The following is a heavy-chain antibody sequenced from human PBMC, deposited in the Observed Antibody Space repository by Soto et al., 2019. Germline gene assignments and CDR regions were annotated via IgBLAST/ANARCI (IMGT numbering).Heavy chain of an antibody. Sequence: QVQLVQSGAEVMKPGSSVKISCKASGGTFRTNAFSWVRQAPGQGLEWMGGIIPIFPTPDYGQKFQGRDTITADESTNTTYMELSSVSSEDTAIYCGATDKGCPQLVGNYYYIMDDFGQGTMVTVTS. V-gene: IGHV1-69*12. D-gene: IGHD3-22*01. CDR2: IIPIFPTP. CDR3: ATDKGCPQLVGNYYYIMDD. J-gene: IGHJ6*02. CDR1: GGTFRTNA.